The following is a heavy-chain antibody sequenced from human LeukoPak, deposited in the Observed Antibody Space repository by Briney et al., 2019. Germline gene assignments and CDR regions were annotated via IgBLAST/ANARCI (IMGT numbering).Heavy chain of an antibody. CDR2: ISYDGSNK. CDR3: AKDRALHNGIDY. CDR1: GFTFSSYG. Sequence: GGSLRLSCAASGFTFSSYGMHWVRQAPGKGLEWVAVISYDGSNKYYADSVKGRFTISRDNSKNTLYLQMNSLKAEDTAVYYCAKDRALHNGIDYWGQGTLVTVSS. V-gene: IGHV3-30*18. D-gene: IGHD1-26*01. J-gene: IGHJ4*02.